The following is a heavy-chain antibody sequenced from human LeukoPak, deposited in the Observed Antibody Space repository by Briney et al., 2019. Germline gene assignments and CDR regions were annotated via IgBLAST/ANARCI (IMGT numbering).Heavy chain of an antibody. J-gene: IGHJ4*02. D-gene: IGHD3-10*01. CDR1: GFIFRRYW. V-gene: IGHV3-7*03. CDR3: AKDSRSGASYFDY. CDR2: IKQDGSEK. Sequence: GGSLRLSCAASGFIFRRYWMSWVRQAPGKGLEWVANIKQDGSEKYYVDSVKGRFTISRDNTKNSLYLQMNNLRTEDTALYYCAKDSRSGASYFDYWGQGTLVTVSS.